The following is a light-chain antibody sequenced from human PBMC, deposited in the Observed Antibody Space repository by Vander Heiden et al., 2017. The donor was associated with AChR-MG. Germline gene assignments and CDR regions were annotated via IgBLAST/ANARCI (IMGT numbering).Light chain of an antibody. J-gene: IGLJ2*01. Sequence: QSVLTQPPSVSGAPGQRVTISCTGSSPNIGAGYDVHWYQQLPGTAPRLLIYGNNNRPSGVPDRFSGSKSGTSASLAITGLQSDDEADYYCESHDSSLSGPVVFGGGTKLTVL. V-gene: IGLV1-40*01. CDR2: GNN. CDR3: ESHDSSLSGPVV. CDR1: SPNIGAGYD.